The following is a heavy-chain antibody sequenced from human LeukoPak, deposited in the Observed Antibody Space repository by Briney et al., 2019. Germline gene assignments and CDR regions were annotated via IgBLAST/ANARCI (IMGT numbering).Heavy chain of an antibody. Sequence: SETLSLTCTVSGGSISSYYWSWIRQPPGKGLEWIWYIYYSGSTNYNPSLKSRVTISVDTSKNQFSLKLSSVTAADTAVYYCARRKDYCSSTSCYNWFDPWGQGTLVTVSS. CDR2: IYYSGST. D-gene: IGHD2-2*01. CDR1: GGSISSYY. CDR3: ARRKDYCSSTSCYNWFDP. V-gene: IGHV4-59*08. J-gene: IGHJ5*02.